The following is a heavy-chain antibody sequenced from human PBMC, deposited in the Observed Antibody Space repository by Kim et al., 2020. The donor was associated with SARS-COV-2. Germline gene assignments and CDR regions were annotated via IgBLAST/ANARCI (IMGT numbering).Heavy chain of an antibody. CDR2: ISYDGSNK. V-gene: IGHV3-30*18. CDR3: AKAEAYDY. Sequence: GGSLRLSCAASGFTFSSYGMHWVRQAPGKGLEWVAVISYDGSNKYYADSVKGRFTISRANSKNTLYLQMNSLRAEDTAVYYCAKAEAYDYWGQGTLVTVS. J-gene: IGHJ4*02. CDR1: GFTFSSYG.